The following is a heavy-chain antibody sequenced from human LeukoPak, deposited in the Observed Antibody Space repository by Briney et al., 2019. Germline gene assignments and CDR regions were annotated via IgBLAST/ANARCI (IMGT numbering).Heavy chain of an antibody. D-gene: IGHD6-13*01. Sequence: PSETLSLTCTVSGGSISSYYWSWIRQPPGKGLEWIGYIYYSGSTNYNPSLKSRVTISEDTSKNQFSLKLSSMTAADTAVYYCAREPRSSPRGYYGMDVWGQGTTVTVSS. J-gene: IGHJ6*02. V-gene: IGHV4-59*01. CDR3: AREPRSSPRGYYGMDV. CDR1: GGSISSYY. CDR2: IYYSGST.